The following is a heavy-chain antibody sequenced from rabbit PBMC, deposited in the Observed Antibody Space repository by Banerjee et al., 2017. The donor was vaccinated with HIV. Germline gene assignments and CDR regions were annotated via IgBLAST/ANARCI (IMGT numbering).Heavy chain of an antibody. D-gene: IGHD4-1*01. CDR2: IDAGSSGST. CDR3: ASTSDWGLRGFDP. Sequence: QSLEESGGDLVKPGASLTLTCTASGFSFSSSYWICWVRQAPGKGLEWIACIDAGSSGSTYYASWARGRFTISKTSSTTVTLQLISLTAADTATYFCASTSDWGLRGFDPWDPGTLVTVS. CDR1: GFSFSSSYW. V-gene: IGHV1S40*01. J-gene: IGHJ2*01.